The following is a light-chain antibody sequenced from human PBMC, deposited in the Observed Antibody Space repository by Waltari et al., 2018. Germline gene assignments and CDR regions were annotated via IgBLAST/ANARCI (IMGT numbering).Light chain of an antibody. CDR1: QSVNGW. CDR3: QQYYTFPKT. V-gene: IGKV1-5*03. CDR2: KTS. J-gene: IGKJ1*01. Sequence: DIQMTQSPSTLSASVGDRVTISCRASQSVNGWLGWYQQIPGKAPKVLIYKTSRLQSGVPSRFSGSGSGTEFTLTISCLQPDDFATYYCQQYYTFPKTFGQGTKV.